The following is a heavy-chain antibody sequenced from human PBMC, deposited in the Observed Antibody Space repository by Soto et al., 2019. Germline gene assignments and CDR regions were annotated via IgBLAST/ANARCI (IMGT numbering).Heavy chain of an antibody. V-gene: IGHV1-58*01. CDR3: ARERSGTPDY. J-gene: IGHJ4*02. CDR1: GFTFTSSA. CDR2: IVVGSGNT. D-gene: IGHD6-25*01. Sequence: SVKVSCKASGFTFTSSAVQWVRQARGQRLEWIGWIVVGSGNTNYAQKFQGRVTITRDTSASTAYMELSSLRSEDTAVYYCARERSGTPDYWGQGTLVTVSS.